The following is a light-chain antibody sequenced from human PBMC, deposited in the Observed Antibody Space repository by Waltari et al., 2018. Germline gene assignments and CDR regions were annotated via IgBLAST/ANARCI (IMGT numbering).Light chain of an antibody. CDR3: LKRAGRPL. J-gene: IGKJ4*01. CDR1: QSVNKY. V-gene: IGKV3-11*01. Sequence: EIVLTQSPATLSLSPGESATLSCRASQSVNKYLDWFQQKPGQAPRLRIYGASNRAAGIPARFSGSGSGTDFTLTISSLEPEDFAVYYCLKRAGRPLFGGGTKVE. CDR2: GAS.